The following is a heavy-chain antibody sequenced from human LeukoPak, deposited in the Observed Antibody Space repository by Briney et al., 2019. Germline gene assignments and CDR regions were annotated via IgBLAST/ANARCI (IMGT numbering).Heavy chain of an antibody. D-gene: IGHD1-14*01. CDR1: GGSISSGGYY. J-gene: IGHJ6*03. V-gene: IGHV4-31*03. CDR2: IYYSGST. Sequence: PSETLSLTCTVSGGSISSGGYYWSWIRQHPGKGLEWIGYIYYSGSTYYNPSLKSRVTISVDTSKNQFSLKLSSVTAADTAVYYCARVPSGPRNYYYYYMDVWGKGTTVTVSS. CDR3: ARVPSGPRNYYYYYMDV.